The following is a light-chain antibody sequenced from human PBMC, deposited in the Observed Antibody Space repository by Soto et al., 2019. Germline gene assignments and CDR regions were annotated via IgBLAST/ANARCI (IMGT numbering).Light chain of an antibody. J-gene: IGKJ1*01. CDR3: QQYGSSPRK. V-gene: IGKV3-20*01. CDR2: GAS. CDR1: HSISSSY. Sequence: EIVLTQSPGTLSLSPGERATLSCRASHSISSSYLAWYQQKPGQAPRLLIYGASSRATGIPDRFSGSGSGADFPRTISRLEPEDLAVYYCQQYGSSPRKFGQGTKVEIK.